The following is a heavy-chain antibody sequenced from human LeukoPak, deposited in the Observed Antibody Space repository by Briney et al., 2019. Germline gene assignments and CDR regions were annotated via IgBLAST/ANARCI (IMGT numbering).Heavy chain of an antibody. Sequence: GGSLRLSCAASGFTFSNYGMHWVRQAPGKGLEWMAVIWYDGSNKYYADSVKGRFTISRDNSKNTLYLQMNSLRAEDTAVYYCARDQYYYDSSGCPFDPWGQGTLVTVSS. V-gene: IGHV3-33*08. CDR2: IWYDGSNK. J-gene: IGHJ5*02. D-gene: IGHD3-22*01. CDR1: GFTFSNYG. CDR3: ARDQYYYDSSGCPFDP.